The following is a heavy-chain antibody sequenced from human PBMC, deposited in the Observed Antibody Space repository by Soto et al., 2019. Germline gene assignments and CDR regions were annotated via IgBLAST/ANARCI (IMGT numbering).Heavy chain of an antibody. V-gene: IGHV1-18*01. Sequence: ASVKVSCKASGYTFTSYGIIWVRQAPGQGLEWMGWISAYNGNTNYAQKLQGRVTMTTDTSTSTAYMELRSLRSDDTAVYYCARDGARYYYDSSGYTRYHDYWGQGTLVTVSS. D-gene: IGHD3-22*01. CDR2: ISAYNGNT. J-gene: IGHJ4*02. CDR3: ARDGARYYYDSSGYTRYHDY. CDR1: GYTFTSYG.